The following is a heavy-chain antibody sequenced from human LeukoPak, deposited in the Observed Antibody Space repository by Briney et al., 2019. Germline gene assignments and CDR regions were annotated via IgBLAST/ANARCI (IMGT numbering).Heavy chain of an antibody. Sequence: SGTLSPTCAVSGGSISSSNWWCRVRQPPGKGLEWVGYIYSSGTTNYNPSLNSRVTISLDTSKNQFSLNLRSVTAADTAVYYRATGSPGRQPRFFDYWGQGTLVTVSS. CDR1: GGSISSSNW. CDR2: IYSSGTT. CDR3: ATGSPGRQPRFFDY. V-gene: IGHV4-4*02. J-gene: IGHJ4*02. D-gene: IGHD3-10*01.